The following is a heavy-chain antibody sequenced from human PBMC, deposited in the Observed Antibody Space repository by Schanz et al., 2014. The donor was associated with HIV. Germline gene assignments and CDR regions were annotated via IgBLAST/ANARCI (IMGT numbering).Heavy chain of an antibody. Sequence: VQLVESGGGVAQPGRSLRLSCAASGLTFSDYAMTWVRQGAGKGLEWVSTISESGRYTYYADSVKGRFTISRDNSKNTLYLQMNTLRAEDTAVYYCAKPEYDTSGNSQSHFDYWGQGTLVTVSS. CDR3: AKPEYDTSGNSQSHFDY. J-gene: IGHJ4*02. CDR2: ISESGRYT. D-gene: IGHD3-22*01. V-gene: IGHV3-23*04. CDR1: GLTFSDYA.